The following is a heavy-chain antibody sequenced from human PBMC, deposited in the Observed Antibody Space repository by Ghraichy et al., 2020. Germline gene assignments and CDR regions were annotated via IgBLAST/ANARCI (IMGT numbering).Heavy chain of an antibody. CDR2: VNEDGRDK. Sequence: GGSLRLSCAGSGITLRNYWMSWVRQAPGKGLEWVANVNEDGRDKNYLDSVKGRFSISRDDAKNSLSLQMNSLRAEDTAVYYCARDWRCRGGDCYSKADFWGQGTLVTVSS. J-gene: IGHJ4*02. V-gene: IGHV3-7*03. CDR3: ARDWRCRGGDCYSKADF. D-gene: IGHD2-21*02. CDR1: GITLRNYW.